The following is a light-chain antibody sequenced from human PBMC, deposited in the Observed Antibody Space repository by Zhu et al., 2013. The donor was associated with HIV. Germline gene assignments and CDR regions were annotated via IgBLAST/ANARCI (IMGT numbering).Light chain of an antibody. CDR2: DDT. CDR1: EHWNYK. J-gene: IGLJ1*01. V-gene: IGLV3-21*03. CDR3: QVWDGSAKSYV. Sequence: SYELTQPPSVSVAPGKTATITCGGNEHWNYKCALVPAKPKARPLVLVVYDDTDRPSGIPERFSGSNSGNTATLTISGVEAGDEADYYCQVWDGSAKSYVFGPGTKVTVL.